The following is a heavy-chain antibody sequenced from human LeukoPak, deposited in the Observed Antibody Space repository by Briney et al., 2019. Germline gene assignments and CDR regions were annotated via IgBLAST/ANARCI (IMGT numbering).Heavy chain of an antibody. CDR1: GGSISSYY. Sequence: KSSETLSLTCTVSGGSISSYYWSWIRQPPGKGLEWIGYIYYSGSTNYNPSLKSRVTISVDTSKNQFSLKLSSVTAADTAVYYCASSVTTGTTDAFDIWGQGTMVTVSS. CDR2: IYYSGST. J-gene: IGHJ3*02. V-gene: IGHV4-59*12. D-gene: IGHD1-1*01. CDR3: ASSVTTGTTDAFDI.